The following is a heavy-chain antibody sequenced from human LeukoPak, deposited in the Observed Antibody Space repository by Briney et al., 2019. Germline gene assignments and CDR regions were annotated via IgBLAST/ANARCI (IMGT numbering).Heavy chain of an antibody. CDR3: AKDLVGAAAGPVFDY. CDR1: GFNFSTYA. J-gene: IGHJ4*02. CDR2: IGGSGGST. D-gene: IGHD6-13*01. V-gene: IGHV3-23*01. Sequence: QPGGSLRLSCAASGFNFSTYAMSWVRQAPGKGLEWVSAIGGSGGSTYYADSVQGRFTISRDNSKNTLYLQMNSLRAEDTAVYYCAKDLVGAAAGPVFDYWGQGTLVTVSS.